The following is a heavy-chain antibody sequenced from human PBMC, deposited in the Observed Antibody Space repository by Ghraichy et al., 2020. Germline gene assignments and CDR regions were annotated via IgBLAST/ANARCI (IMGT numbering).Heavy chain of an antibody. CDR2: ISSSRSSTTI. CDR3: ATEFQGYCSGGRCYWYYGMDV. D-gene: IGHD2-15*01. V-gene: IGHV3-48*02. Sequence: GGSLRLSCAASGFTFSSYSMNWVRQAPGKGLEWVSYISSSRSSTTIYYADSVKGRFTISRDNAKNSLYLQMNSLRDEDTAVYYCATEFQGYCSGGRCYWYYGMDVWGQGTTVTVSS. CDR1: GFTFSSYS. J-gene: IGHJ6*02.